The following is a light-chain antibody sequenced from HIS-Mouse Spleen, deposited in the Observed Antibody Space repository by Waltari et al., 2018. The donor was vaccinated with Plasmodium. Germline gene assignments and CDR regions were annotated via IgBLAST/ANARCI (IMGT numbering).Light chain of an antibody. CDR3: QQYNNWPMYT. CDR2: GAS. J-gene: IGKJ2*01. V-gene: IGKV3-15*01. CDR1: QSVSCN. Sequence: EIVTTQYPATLSVSPGERATPSCRARQSVSCNVAWYQQKPGQAPRLLIYGASTRATGIPARFSGSGSGTEFTLTISSMQSEDFAVYYCQQYNNWPMYTFGQGTKLEIK.